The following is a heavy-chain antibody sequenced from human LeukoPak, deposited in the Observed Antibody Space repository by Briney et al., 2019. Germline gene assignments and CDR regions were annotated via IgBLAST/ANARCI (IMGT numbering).Heavy chain of an antibody. CDR3: ARGGGLTGTTSH. V-gene: IGHV4-61*02. J-gene: IGHJ4*02. Sequence: PSQTLSLTCTVSGGSISSGSYYWSWIRQPAGKGLEWIGRIYTSGSTNYNPSLKSRVTISVDTSKNQLSLKLSSVTAADTAVYYCARGGGLTGTTSHWSQGTLVTVSS. CDR1: GGSISSGSYY. D-gene: IGHD1-7*01. CDR2: IYTSGST.